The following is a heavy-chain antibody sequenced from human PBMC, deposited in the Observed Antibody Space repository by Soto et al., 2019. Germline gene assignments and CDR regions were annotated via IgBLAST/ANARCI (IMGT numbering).Heavy chain of an antibody. CDR2: IRFDGSNI. Sequence: GGSLRLSCAVSEIIFXXXXXXXXXXXXXKGLEWVAVIRFDGSNIHYADSVKGRFTISRDNSKNTLYLQMNSLRAEDTAVYYCARDVAFDWLPSVFGYWGQGTLVTVSS. D-gene: IGHD3-9*01. J-gene: IGHJ4*02. CDR3: ARDVAFDWLPSVFGY. CDR1: EIIFXXXX. V-gene: IGHV3-33*01.